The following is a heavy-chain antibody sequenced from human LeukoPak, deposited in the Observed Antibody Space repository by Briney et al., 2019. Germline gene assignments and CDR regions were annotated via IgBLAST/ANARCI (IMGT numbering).Heavy chain of an antibody. V-gene: IGHV1-69*05. J-gene: IGHJ4*02. CDR2: IIPIFGTA. CDR1: GGTFSSYA. CDR3: ASAGRGYSYGRELDY. Sequence: ASVKVSCKASGGTFSSYAISWVRQAPGQGLEWMGGIIPIFGTANYAQTFQGRVTMTTDTSPSTAFMELRSLRSDDTAVYYCASAGRGYSYGRELDYWGQGTLVTVSS. D-gene: IGHD5-18*01.